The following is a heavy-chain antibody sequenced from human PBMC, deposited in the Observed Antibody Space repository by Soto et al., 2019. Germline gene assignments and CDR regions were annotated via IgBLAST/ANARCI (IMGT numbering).Heavy chain of an antibody. V-gene: IGHV3-23*01. CDR1: GFTFSSYT. D-gene: IGHD3-16*01. CDR3: AGGGLYYCLDV. Sequence: EVQLLESGGGLVQPGGSLRLSCAASGFTFSSYTMSWVRQAPGMGLERVSGISSTGGSTYYADSVKGRFTTSRDNSKNPWYFKINSLRAEETAVYYCAGGGLYYCLDVWCEGTTATVSA. CDR2: ISSTGGST. J-gene: IGHJ6*04.